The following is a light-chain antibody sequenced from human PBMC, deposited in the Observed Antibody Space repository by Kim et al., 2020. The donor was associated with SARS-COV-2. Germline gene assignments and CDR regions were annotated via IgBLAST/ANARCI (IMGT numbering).Light chain of an antibody. CDR2: QDS. CDR1: KLGDKY. J-gene: IGLJ1*01. Sequence: VSPGQTASITCSGDKLGDKYACWYQQKPGQSPVLVIYQDSKRPSGIPERFSGSNSGNTATLTISGTQAMDEADYYCQAWDSSTGVFGTGTQLTVL. V-gene: IGLV3-1*01. CDR3: QAWDSSTGV.